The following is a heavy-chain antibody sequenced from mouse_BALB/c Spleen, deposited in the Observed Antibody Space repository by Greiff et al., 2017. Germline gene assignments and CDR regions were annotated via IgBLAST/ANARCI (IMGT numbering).Heavy chain of an antibody. V-gene: IGHV5-17*02. CDR2: ISSGSSTI. Sequence: EVQRVESGGGLVQPGGSRKLSCAASGFTFSSFGMHWVRQAPEKGLEWVAYISSGSSTIYYADTVKGRFTISRDNPKNTLFLQMTSLRSEDTAMYYCARSTTVVAPYAMDYWGQGTSVTVSS. CDR1: GFTFSSFG. D-gene: IGHD1-1*01. CDR3: ARSTTVVAPYAMDY. J-gene: IGHJ4*01.